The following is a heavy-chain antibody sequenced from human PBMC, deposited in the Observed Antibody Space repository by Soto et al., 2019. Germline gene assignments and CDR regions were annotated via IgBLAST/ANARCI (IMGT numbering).Heavy chain of an antibody. CDR2: IKEDGSEK. V-gene: IGHV3-7*01. CDR3: ARGGTPSATGVGC. Sequence: EVELAESGGGLVQPGGSLRLSCAASGFTFKNHWMSLVRQAPGKGLEWVANIKEDGSEKYLVDAVKGRFVISRDNAKNSLYLEMNSLRGEDTAVYYCARGGTPSATGVGCWGQGTLVTVSS. J-gene: IGHJ4*02. D-gene: IGHD3-10*01. CDR1: GFTFKNHW.